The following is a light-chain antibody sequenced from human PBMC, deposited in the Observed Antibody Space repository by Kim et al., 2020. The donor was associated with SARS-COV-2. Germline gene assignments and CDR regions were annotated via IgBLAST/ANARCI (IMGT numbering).Light chain of an antibody. J-gene: IGKJ4*01. Sequence: SPGERATRSCRASQSVSSSYLAWYQQKPGQAPRLLIYGASSRATGILDRFSGSGSGTDFTLTISRLEPEDFAVYYCQQYGSSPKLTFGGGTKVEI. V-gene: IGKV3-20*01. CDR3: QQYGSSPKLT. CDR1: QSVSSSY. CDR2: GAS.